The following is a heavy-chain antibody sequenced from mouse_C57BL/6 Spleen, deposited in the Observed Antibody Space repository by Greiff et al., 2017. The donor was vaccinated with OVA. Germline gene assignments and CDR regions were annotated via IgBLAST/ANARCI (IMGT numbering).Heavy chain of an antibody. J-gene: IGHJ4*01. Sequence: QVQLQQSGAELARPGASVKLSCKASGYTFTSYGISWVKQRTGQGLEWIGEIYPRSGNTYYNEKFKGKATLTADKSSSTAYMELRGLTSEDSAVYFCARASSSYYAMDYWGQGTSVTVSS. CDR1: GYTFTSYG. D-gene: IGHD1-1*01. CDR2: IYPRSGNT. V-gene: IGHV1-81*01. CDR3: ARASSSYYAMDY.